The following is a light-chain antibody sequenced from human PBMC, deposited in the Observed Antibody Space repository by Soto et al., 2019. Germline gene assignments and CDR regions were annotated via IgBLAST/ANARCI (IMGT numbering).Light chain of an antibody. J-gene: IGKJ1*01. V-gene: IGKV1-5*03. CDR1: QTISSW. CDR3: QHYNSYSEA. CDR2: KAS. Sequence: DIPMTQSPSPLSGSLGDGVTITCRASQTISSWLAWYQQKPGKAPKLLIYKASTLKSGVPSRFSGSGSGTEFTLTISSLQPDDFATYYCQHYNSYSEAFGQGTKVDIK.